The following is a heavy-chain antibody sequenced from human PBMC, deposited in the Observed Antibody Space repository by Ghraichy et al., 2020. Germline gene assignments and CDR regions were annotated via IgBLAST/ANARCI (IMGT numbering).Heavy chain of an antibody. CDR2: VNGSGGRT. V-gene: IGHV3-23*01. Sequence: GGSLRLSCTASGFTFSNYAMSWVRQAPGKGPEWVSDVNGSGGRTYYADSVKGRFTISRDNSKNTLYLQMMSLRVEDTAIYYCASREAAVATKGDYWGQGTLVTVSS. D-gene: IGHD6-13*01. CDR1: GFTFSNYA. J-gene: IGHJ4*02. CDR3: ASREAAVATKGDY.